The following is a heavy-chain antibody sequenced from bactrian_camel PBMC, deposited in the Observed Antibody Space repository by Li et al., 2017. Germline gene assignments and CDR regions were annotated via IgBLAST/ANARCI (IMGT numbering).Heavy chain of an antibody. CDR1: GYPESTYC. CDR2: IDMAGDT. D-gene: IGHD3*01. Sequence: HVQLVESGGGSVQAGGSLRLSCVAAGYPESTYCMGWYRQTPGNEREGIATIDMAGDTTYSDSVKGRFTISKDNAKTTLYLRMNNLQPEDTAMYYCVADSSFRCRGLSISLFQSSFSYWGQGTQVTVS. CDR3: VADSSFRCRGLSISLFQSSFSY. V-gene: IGHV3S53*01. J-gene: IGHJ6*01.